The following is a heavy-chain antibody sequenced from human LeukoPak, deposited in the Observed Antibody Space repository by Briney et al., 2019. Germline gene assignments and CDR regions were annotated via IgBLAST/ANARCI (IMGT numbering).Heavy chain of an antibody. CDR2: IGDTT. CDR1: GFTFSIYA. V-gene: IGHV3-23*01. J-gene: IGHJ4*02. CDR3: AKAFAFVGANFFDH. D-gene: IGHD1-26*01. Sequence: GGSLRLSCAASGFTFSIYAMSWVRQAPGKGLEWVSAIGDTTYYADSVEGRFTISRDNSKNTLYLQMNSLRAEDAAIYYCAKAFAFVGANFFDHWGQGTLVTVSS.